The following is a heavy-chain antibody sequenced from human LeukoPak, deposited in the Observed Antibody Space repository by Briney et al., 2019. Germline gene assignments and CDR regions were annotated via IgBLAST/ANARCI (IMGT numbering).Heavy chain of an antibody. CDR2: FSRSSSTI. Sequence: QPGGSLRLSCAASGFTFSTYSMNWVRQAPGKGLEWVSYFSRSSSTIYYADAVKGRFTISRDNAKNSLYLQMNSLRAEDTAVYYCCGYSGSSPAIWGQGTMVTVSS. CDR1: GFTFSTYS. CDR3: CGYSGSSPAI. D-gene: IGHD1-26*01. V-gene: IGHV3-48*01. J-gene: IGHJ3*02.